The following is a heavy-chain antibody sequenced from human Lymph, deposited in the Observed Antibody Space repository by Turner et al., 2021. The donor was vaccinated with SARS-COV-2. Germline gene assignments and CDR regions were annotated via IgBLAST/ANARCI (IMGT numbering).Heavy chain of an antibody. CDR3: AKDAGYFIAVAAGGNFFDN. V-gene: IGHV3-23*01. CDR2: QSGYGTNT. CDR1: GFTITTFA. D-gene: IGHD6-19*01. Sequence: EVQLFESGVCLVQPAGSQRLPCSASGFTITTFARNRVRQAPGKGLEWVSAQSGYGTNTYYAAAVKDRFTISRDNSRNTLYLEMNSLRVEDTAVYYCAKDAGYFIAVAAGGNFFDNWGQGPLVTVSS. J-gene: IGHJ4*02.